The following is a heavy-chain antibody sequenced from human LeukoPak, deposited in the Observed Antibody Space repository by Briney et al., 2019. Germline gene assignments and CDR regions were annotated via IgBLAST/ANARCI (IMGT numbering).Heavy chain of an antibody. J-gene: IGHJ4*02. V-gene: IGHV3-53*01. CDR1: GVSVNSDY. CDR3: AREHGKSGADCYFDY. CDR2: IYSGGTT. Sequence: GGSLRLSCAASGVSVNSDYMSWVRQAPGKGLEWVSVIYSGGTTYYAESVKGRFTISRDNSKNTLYLQMNSLRAEDTAVYYCAREHGKSGADCYFDYWGQGTLVTVSS. D-gene: IGHD2-21*02.